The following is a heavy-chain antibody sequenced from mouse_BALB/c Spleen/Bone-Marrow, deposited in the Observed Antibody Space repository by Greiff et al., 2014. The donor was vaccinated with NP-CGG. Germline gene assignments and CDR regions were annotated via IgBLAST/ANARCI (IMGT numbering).Heavy chain of an antibody. CDR2: LYPGSGST. CDR3: TRDQVRRGYYYAMDY. J-gene: IGHJ4*01. V-gene: IGHV1S22*01. D-gene: IGHD2-14*01. Sequence: LQQSGSELVRPGASVKLSCKASGYTFTSYWMPWVKPRHCQGLEWLGHLYPGSGSTNYDEKFKSKGTLTVDTSSSTAYMHLSSLTSEDSAVYYCTRDQVRRGYYYAMDYWGQGTSVTVSS. CDR1: GYTFTSYW.